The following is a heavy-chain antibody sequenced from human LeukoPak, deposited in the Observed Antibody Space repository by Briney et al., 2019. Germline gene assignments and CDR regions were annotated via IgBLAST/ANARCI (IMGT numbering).Heavy chain of an antibody. CDR2: IYYSGSS. J-gene: IGHJ4*02. D-gene: IGHD6-13*01. CDR3: ARGYSSSWYFDY. Sequence: SQTLSLTCTVSGGSINNGGYYWSWIRQHPGKGLEWIGYIYYSGSSYYNPSLRSRVTISVDTSKNHFSLKLSSVTAADTAVYYCARGYSSSWYFDYWGQGTLVTVSS. CDR1: GGSINNGGYY. V-gene: IGHV4-31*03.